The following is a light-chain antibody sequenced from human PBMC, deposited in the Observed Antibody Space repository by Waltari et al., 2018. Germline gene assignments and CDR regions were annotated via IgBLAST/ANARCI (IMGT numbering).Light chain of an antibody. Sequence: SCRASQSVGMYLAWYQQRPGQAPRLLIYDTSNRATDIPARFSGSGSETDFSLTISSLEPEDFAVYYCQQRRNWPLTFGGGTKVEIK. V-gene: IGKV3-11*01. J-gene: IGKJ4*01. CDR3: QQRRNWPLT. CDR1: QSVGMY. CDR2: DTS.